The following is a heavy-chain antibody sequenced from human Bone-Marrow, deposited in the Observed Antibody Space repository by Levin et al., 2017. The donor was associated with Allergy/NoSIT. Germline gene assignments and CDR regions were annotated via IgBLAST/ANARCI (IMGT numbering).Heavy chain of an antibody. J-gene: IGHJ4*02. CDR3: ARDRSCGWAYCSTTSTSWGPEL. Sequence: PGGSLRLSCAASGFTFSSYAMHWVRQAPGKGLEWMAVLSDGNSNYYADSVKGRFSISRDISKNTVYLQMNSLRAEDTAVYYCARDRSCGWAYCSTTSTSWGPELWGQGTLVTVSS. CDR1: GFTFSSYA. V-gene: IGHV3-30-3*01. CDR2: LSDGNSN. D-gene: IGHD2-2*01.